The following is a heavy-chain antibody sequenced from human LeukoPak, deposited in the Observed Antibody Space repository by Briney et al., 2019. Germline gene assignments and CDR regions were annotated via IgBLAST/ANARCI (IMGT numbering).Heavy chain of an antibody. J-gene: IGHJ6*03. Sequence: GGSLRLSCAASGFTFGTYWMSWVRQAPGKGLEWVANINQHGSEKYYLDSVKGRFTISRDNTKNSLYLQMNSPRAEDTAVYYCARDPYSGSYGNEYYYYMDVWGKGTTVTISS. CDR3: ARDPYSGSYGNEYYYYMDV. CDR1: GFTFGTYW. CDR2: INQHGSEK. V-gene: IGHV3-7*01. D-gene: IGHD1-26*01.